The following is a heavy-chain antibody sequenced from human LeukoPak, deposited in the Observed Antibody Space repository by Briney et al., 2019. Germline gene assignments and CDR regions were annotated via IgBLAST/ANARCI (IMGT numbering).Heavy chain of an antibody. V-gene: IGHV3-21*01. CDR2: ISSTSSYI. J-gene: IGHJ4*02. D-gene: IGHD3-22*01. CDR3: ARELMGLTMIVVVNPIDY. CDR1: GFTFSSYS. Sequence: GGSLRLSCAASGFTFSSYSMNWVRQAPGKGLEWVSSISSTSSYIYYADSVKGRFTNSRDNAKNSLFLQMNSLRAEDTAVYYCARELMGLTMIVVVNPIDYWGQGTLVTVSS.